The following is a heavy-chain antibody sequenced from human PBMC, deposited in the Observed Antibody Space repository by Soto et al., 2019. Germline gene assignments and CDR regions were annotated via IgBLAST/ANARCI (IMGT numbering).Heavy chain of an antibody. J-gene: IGHJ5*02. CDR2: IIPIFGTA. CDR1: GGTFSSYA. CDR3: ARAYYDSSGYPPYWFDP. D-gene: IGHD3-22*01. V-gene: IGHV1-69*13. Sequence: SVKVSCKASGGTFSSYAISWVRQAPGQGLEWMGGIIPIFGTANYAQKFQGRVTITADESTSTAYMELSSLRSEDTAVYYCARAYYDSSGYPPYWFDPWGQGTLVTVS.